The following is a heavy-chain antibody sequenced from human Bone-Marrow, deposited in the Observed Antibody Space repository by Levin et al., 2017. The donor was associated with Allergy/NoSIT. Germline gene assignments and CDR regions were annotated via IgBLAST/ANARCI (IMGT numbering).Heavy chain of an antibody. CDR2: IGGSDGKT. CDR1: GFTFSRDA. D-gene: IGHD3-10*01. J-gene: IGHJ4*02. V-gene: IGHV3-23*01. CDR3: VKRALGNSGRFDY. Sequence: GGSLRLSCAASGFTFSRDAMTWVRQPPGKGLEWVSTIGGSDGKTFYADSVKGRFTISRDNSKNTLSLQMNSLRVEDTAMYYCVKRALGNSGRFDYWGLGTLVTVSS.